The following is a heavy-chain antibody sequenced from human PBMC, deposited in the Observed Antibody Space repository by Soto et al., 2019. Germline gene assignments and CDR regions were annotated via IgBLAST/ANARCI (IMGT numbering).Heavy chain of an antibody. J-gene: IGHJ4*02. D-gene: IGHD3-10*01. CDR2: INAGNGNT. CDR3: ELEDYYGSGSPDY. CDR1: GYTFTSYA. V-gene: IGHV1-3*01. Sequence: ASVKVSCKASGYTFTSYAMHWVRQAPGQGLEWMGWINAGNGNTKYAQKFQGRVTITTDESTSTAYMELSSLRSEDTAVYYCELEDYYGSGSPDYWGQGTLVTVSS.